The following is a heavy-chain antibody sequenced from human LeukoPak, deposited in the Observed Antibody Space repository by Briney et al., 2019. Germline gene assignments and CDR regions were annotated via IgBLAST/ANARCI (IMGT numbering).Heavy chain of an antibody. V-gene: IGHV3-48*04. Sequence: PGGSLRLSCAASGFTFSSYAMNWVCQAPGKGLEWVSYITSSGRTRYYADSVKGRFTLSRDNAKNTLYLQMNSLRAEDTAVYYCAKDGIAAAGILYYYYGMDVWGQGTTVTVSS. J-gene: IGHJ6*02. CDR2: ITSSGRTR. CDR3: AKDGIAAAGILYYYYGMDV. D-gene: IGHD6-13*01. CDR1: GFTFSSYA.